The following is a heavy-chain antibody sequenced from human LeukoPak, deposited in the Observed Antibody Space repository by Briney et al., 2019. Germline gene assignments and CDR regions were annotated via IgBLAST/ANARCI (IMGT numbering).Heavy chain of an antibody. Sequence: GRSLRLSCAASGFTFDDYAMHWVRQAPGKGLEWVSGISWNSGSIGYADSVKGRFTISRDNAKNSLYLQMNSLRAEDTALYYCAKAPQYGDYPKYFDYWGQGTLVTVSS. V-gene: IGHV3-9*01. CDR2: ISWNSGSI. D-gene: IGHD4-17*01. CDR1: GFTFDDYA. CDR3: AKAPQYGDYPKYFDY. J-gene: IGHJ4*02.